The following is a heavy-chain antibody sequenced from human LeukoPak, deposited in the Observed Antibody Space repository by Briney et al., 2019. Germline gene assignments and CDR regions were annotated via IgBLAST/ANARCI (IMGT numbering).Heavy chain of an antibody. J-gene: IGHJ4*02. CDR3: ARDGPADTDY. Sequence: PGGSLRLSCAASGFTFSSYSMNWVRQAPGKGLEWVSSISSSSSYIYHADSVKGRFTISRDNAKNSLYLQMNSLRAEDTAVYYCARDGPADTDYWGQGTLVTVSS. V-gene: IGHV3-21*01. D-gene: IGHD6-25*01. CDR2: ISSSSSYI. CDR1: GFTFSSYS.